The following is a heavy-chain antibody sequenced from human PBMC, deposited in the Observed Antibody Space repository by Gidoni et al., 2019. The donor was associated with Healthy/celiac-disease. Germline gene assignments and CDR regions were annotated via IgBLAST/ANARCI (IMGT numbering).Heavy chain of an antibody. CDR3: ARIFISMIVVGSLDYYYYYMDV. V-gene: IGHV2-26*01. J-gene: IGHJ6*03. CDR1: GFSLSNTRMG. Sequence: QVTLKESGPVLVKPTETLTLTCTVSGFSLSNTRMGVSWIRQPPGKALEWLAHIFSNDEKSYSTSLKSRLTISKDTSKSQVVLSMTNMDPVDTATYYCARIFISMIVVGSLDYYYYYMDVWGKGTTVTVSS. D-gene: IGHD3-22*01. CDR2: IFSNDEK.